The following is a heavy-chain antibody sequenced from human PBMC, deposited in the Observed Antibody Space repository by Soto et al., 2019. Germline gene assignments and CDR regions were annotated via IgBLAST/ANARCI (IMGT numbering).Heavy chain of an antibody. D-gene: IGHD6-19*01. Sequence: SVKVSCKASGGTFSSYAISWVRQAPGQGLEWMGGIIPIFGTANYAQKFQGRVTITADESTSTAYMELSSLRSEDTAVYYCARGIAVAGLGSNWFDPWGQGTLVTVSS. CDR2: IIPIFGTA. CDR1: GGTFSSYA. CDR3: ARGIAVAGLGSNWFDP. J-gene: IGHJ5*02. V-gene: IGHV1-69*13.